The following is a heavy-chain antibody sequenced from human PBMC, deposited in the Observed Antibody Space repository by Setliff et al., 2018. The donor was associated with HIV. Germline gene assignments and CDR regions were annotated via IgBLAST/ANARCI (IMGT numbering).Heavy chain of an antibody. CDR2: VTPDGGDK. V-gene: IGHV3-7*01. Sequence: GGSLRLSCAASGFMFGVDWMSWVRQTPGKGLEWVASVTPDGGDKYYANSMRGRFTISRDNGKNAVYLQMNSLTAEDTALYYCVRDLARVIAHWGQGTLVTVS. CDR3: VRDLARVIAH. J-gene: IGHJ4*02. D-gene: IGHD2-21*01. CDR1: GFMFGVDW.